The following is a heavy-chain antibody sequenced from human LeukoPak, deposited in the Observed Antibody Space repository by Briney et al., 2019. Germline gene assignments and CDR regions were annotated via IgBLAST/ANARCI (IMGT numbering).Heavy chain of an antibody. CDR2: IYYSGST. Sequence: SETLSLTCTASGGSISRYYWSWIRQPPGKGLEWIGYIYYSGSTNYNPSLKSRVTISVDTSKNQFSLKVTSVTAADTAIYYCARHDSSGYKYWGQGTLVTVSS. CDR3: ARHDSSGYKY. V-gene: IGHV4-59*08. D-gene: IGHD3-22*01. J-gene: IGHJ4*02. CDR1: GGSISRYY.